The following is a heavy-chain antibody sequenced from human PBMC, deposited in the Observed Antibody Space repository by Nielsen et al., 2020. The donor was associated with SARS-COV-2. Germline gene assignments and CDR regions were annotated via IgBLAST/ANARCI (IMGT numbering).Heavy chain of an antibody. CDR2: IKQDGSEK. CDR1: GFTFSSYW. D-gene: IGHD3-9*01. V-gene: IGHV3-7*01. CDR3: AKDTDISTDVGGIDY. J-gene: IGHJ4*02. Sequence: GESLKISCAASGFTFSSYWMSWVRQAPGKGLEWVANIKQDGSEKYYVDSVKGRFTISRDNAKNSLYLQMNSLRAEDTAVYYCAKDTDISTDVGGIDYWGQGTLVTVSS.